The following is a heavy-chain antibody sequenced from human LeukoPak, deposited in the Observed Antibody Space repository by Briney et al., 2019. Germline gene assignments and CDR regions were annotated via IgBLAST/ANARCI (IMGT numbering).Heavy chain of an antibody. D-gene: IGHD6-13*01. CDR1: GFTFSSYE. Sequence: GGSLRLSCAASGFTFSSYEMNWVRQAPGKGLEWVSYISSSGSTIYYADSVKGRFTISRDNAKHSLYLKMNSLRAEDTAVYYWAREPSSWYGDWFDPWGQGTLVTVSS. CDR2: ISSSGSTI. V-gene: IGHV3-48*03. CDR3: AREPSSWYGDWFDP. J-gene: IGHJ5*02.